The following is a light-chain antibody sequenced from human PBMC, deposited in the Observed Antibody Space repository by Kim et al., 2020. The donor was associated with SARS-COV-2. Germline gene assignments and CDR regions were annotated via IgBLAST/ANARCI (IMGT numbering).Light chain of an antibody. V-gene: IGKV3-11*01. Sequence: GERATLSCRASQSVSSYLAWYQQKPGQAPRLLIYDASNRATGIPARFSGSGSGTDFTLTISNVEPEDFAVYYCQQRTSRPPPAITFGQGTRLEIK. CDR2: DAS. CDR3: QQRTSRPPPAIT. J-gene: IGKJ5*01. CDR1: QSVSSY.